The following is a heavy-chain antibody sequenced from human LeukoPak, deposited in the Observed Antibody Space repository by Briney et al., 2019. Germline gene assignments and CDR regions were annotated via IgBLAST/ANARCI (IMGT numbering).Heavy chain of an antibody. J-gene: IGHJ3*02. Sequence: SETLSLTCTVSGGSISSGSYYWSWIRQPPGKGLEWIGSIYHSGSTYYNPSLKSRVTISVDTSKNQFSLKLSSVTAADTAVYYCARRFSFRYCSSTSCYTTPGGAFDIWGQGTMVTVSS. CDR3: ARRFSFRYCSSTSCYTTPGGAFDI. CDR2: IYHSGST. D-gene: IGHD2-2*02. CDR1: GGSISSGSYY. V-gene: IGHV4-39*07.